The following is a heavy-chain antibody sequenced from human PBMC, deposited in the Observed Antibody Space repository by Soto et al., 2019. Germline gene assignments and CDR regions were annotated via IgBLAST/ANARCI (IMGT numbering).Heavy chain of an antibody. Sequence: GGSLRLSCAASGFTFSIYSMNWVRQAPGKGLERVSYVNNSSSAIYYADSVKGRFTISRDNAKNSLYLQMNSLRDEDMAVYYCAKSQWLAAWGQGTLVTVSS. J-gene: IGHJ5*02. CDR1: GFTFSIYS. CDR3: AKSQWLAA. D-gene: IGHD6-19*01. CDR2: VNNSSSAI. V-gene: IGHV3-48*02.